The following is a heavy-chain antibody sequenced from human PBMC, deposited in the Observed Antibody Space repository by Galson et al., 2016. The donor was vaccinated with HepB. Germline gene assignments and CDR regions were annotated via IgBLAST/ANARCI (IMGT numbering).Heavy chain of an antibody. CDR3: ARPRRWPQYYYGLDV. V-gene: IGHV3-30-3*01. D-gene: IGHD5-24*01. J-gene: IGHJ6*02. CDR1: GFIFNSHA. Sequence: SLRLSCAGSGFIFNSHAMSWVRQAPGKGLEWVAVISYDGSHKHYRDFVKGRFTISRDNSKNTLYLQMNSLRREDTAVYYCARPRRWPQYYYGLDVWGQGTTVTVSS. CDR2: ISYDGSHK.